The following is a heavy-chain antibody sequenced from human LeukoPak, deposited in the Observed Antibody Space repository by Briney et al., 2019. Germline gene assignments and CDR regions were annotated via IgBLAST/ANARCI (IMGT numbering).Heavy chain of an antibody. D-gene: IGHD3-9*01. V-gene: IGHV4-34*01. CDR2: INHSGST. CDR3: AGLTGYYRGYFDY. Sequence: SETLSLTCALYGGSFSGYYWSWIRQPPGKGLEWIGEINHSGSTNYNPSLKSRVTISVDTSKNQFSLKLSSVTAADTAVYYCAGLTGYYRGYFDYWGQGTLVTVSS. J-gene: IGHJ4*02. CDR1: GGSFSGYY.